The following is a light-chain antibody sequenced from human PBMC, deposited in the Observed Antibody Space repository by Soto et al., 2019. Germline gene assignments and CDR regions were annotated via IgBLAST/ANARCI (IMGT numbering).Light chain of an antibody. Sequence: LTKSPGTVSLSPGERATLSCRASQSVSSSYLAWYQQKPGQAPRLLIYDVSNRATGIPARFSGGGSGTDFTLTISNLEPEDFAVYYCQQRSDWPWTFGQGTKV. CDR2: DVS. CDR1: QSVSSSY. CDR3: QQRSDWPWT. V-gene: IGKV3D-20*02. J-gene: IGKJ1*01.